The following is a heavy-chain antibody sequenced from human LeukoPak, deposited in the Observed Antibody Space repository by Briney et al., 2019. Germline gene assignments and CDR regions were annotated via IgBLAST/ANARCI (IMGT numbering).Heavy chain of an antibody. V-gene: IGHV1-18*01. CDR2: ISAYNGNT. J-gene: IGHJ4*02. CDR3: ARANKDYSSGLHFDY. D-gene: IGHD6-19*01. Sequence: ASVKVSCKASGYTFTSYGISWVRQAPGQGLEWMGWISAYNGNTNYAQKLQGRVTMTTDTSTSTAHMELRSLRSDDTAVYYCARANKDYSSGLHFDYWGQGTLVTVSS. CDR1: GYTFTSYG.